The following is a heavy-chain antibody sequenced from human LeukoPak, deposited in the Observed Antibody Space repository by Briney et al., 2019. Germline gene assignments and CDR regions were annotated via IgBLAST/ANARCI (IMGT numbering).Heavy chain of an antibody. CDR3: AREVAYSSSWYDY. CDR2: INTDGSST. V-gene: IGHV3-74*01. CDR1: GFTFSSYW. Sequence: GSLRPSCAASGFTFSSYWMHWVRQAPGKGLVWVSRINTDGSSTSYADSVKGRFTISRDNAKNTLYLQMNSLRAEDTAVYYCAREVAYSSSWYDYWGQGTLVTVSS. J-gene: IGHJ4*02. D-gene: IGHD6-13*01.